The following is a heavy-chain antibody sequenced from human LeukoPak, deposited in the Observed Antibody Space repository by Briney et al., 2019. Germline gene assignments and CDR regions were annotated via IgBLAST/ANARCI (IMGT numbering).Heavy chain of an antibody. CDR1: GFTFSSYS. D-gene: IGHD3-22*01. CDR3: ASSGGYYDSSGEFDY. Sequence: GGSLRLSCAASGFTFSSYSMNWVRQAPGKGLEWVSYISSSSSTIYYADSVKGRFTISRDNAKNSLYLQMNSLRAEDTAVYYCASSGGYYDSSGEFDYWGQGTLVTVSS. V-gene: IGHV3-48*04. CDR2: ISSSSSTI. J-gene: IGHJ4*02.